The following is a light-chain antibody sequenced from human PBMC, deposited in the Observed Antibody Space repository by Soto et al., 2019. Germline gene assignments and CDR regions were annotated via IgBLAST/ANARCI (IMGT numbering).Light chain of an antibody. J-gene: IGKJ2*01. CDR1: QSISSW. V-gene: IGKV1-5*01. CDR3: QQYNSYPYT. Sequence: DIQMTQSPSTLSASVGDRVTITCRASQSISSWLAWYQQKPGKAPKLLIYDASSLESGVPSRFSGSGSGTEFTLTISSLQPDDFVTYYCQQYNSYPYTFGQWTKLDVK. CDR2: DAS.